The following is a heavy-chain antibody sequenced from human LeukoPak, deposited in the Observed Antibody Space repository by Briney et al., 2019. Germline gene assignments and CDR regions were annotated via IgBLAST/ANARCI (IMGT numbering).Heavy chain of an antibody. D-gene: IGHD3-22*01. CDR3: ARDRSGSQGHAFDV. CDR1: GYIFTGYY. J-gene: IGHJ3*01. V-gene: IGHV1-2*02. CDR2: MNPHSGAT. Sequence: ASVKVSCKTSGYIFTGYYMRWVRQAPGQGLEWLGWMNPHSGATNYAQKFQGRVTMTRDTSISTAYMEVTRLKSDDAAVYYCARDRSGSQGHAFDVWGQGTMVTVSS.